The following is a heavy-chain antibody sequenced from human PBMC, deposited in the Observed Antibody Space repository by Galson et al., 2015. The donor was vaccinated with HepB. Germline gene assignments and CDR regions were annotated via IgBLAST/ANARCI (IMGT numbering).Heavy chain of an antibody. V-gene: IGHV1-2*04. J-gene: IGHJ6*02. Sequence: SVKVSCKASGYTLTGYYMHWVRQAPGQGLEWMGWINPNSGGTNYAQKFQGWVTMTRGTSISTAYMELSRLRSDDTAVYYCARSGSSLVRFGGMDVWGQGTTVTVSS. CDR1: GYTLTGYY. CDR2: INPNSGGT. D-gene: IGHD6-13*01. CDR3: ARSGSSLVRFGGMDV.